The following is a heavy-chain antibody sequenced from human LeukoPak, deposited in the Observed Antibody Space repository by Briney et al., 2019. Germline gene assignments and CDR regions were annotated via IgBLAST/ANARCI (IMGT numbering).Heavy chain of an antibody. J-gene: IGHJ4*02. D-gene: IGHD2-21*01. V-gene: IGHV1-2*02. CDR2: VYPSTGGT. Sequence: SAVTVSYMPSVYTFNSYNMHWVRQAPGQGREGMGWVYPSTGGTHYAQKFQGRVTMTTDTSISTAYTELRGLASVDSAAYVCVRGAVIAHFDYWGQGTLVTVSS. CDR1: VYTFNSYN. CDR3: VRGAVIAHFDY.